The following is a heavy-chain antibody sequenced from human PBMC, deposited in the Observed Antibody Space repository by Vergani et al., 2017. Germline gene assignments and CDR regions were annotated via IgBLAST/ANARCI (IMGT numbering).Heavy chain of an antibody. D-gene: IGHD6-19*01. CDR3: ASDTHSGQRADR. V-gene: IGHV4-61*08. CDR2: IHYSENT. J-gene: IGHJ5*02. Sequence: QVQLQESGPGLVKPSETLSLTCTVSNYSISRGYFWGWIRRPPGKGLEWIGSIHYSENTNYNPSLKTRVTISVDTSKNQFSLTLTSVTAADTAVYYCASDTHSGQRADRWGQGSLVTVTS. CDR1: NYSISRGYF.